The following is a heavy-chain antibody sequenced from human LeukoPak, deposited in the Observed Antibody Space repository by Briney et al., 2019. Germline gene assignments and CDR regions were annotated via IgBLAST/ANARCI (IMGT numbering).Heavy chain of an antibody. CDR1: GFSFGDYA. J-gene: IGHJ4*02. D-gene: IGHD6-19*01. CDR2: IRSSVYGGTT. Sequence: PGRSLRLSCTASGFSFGDYAMSWVRQAPGKGLEWVGLIRSSVYGGTTEYAASVKGRFSISREDSKSIANLHMNSLKTDDTAVYFCTTSLRSGWYRGFDYWGQGTLVTVSS. V-gene: IGHV3-49*04. CDR3: TTSLRSGWYRGFDY.